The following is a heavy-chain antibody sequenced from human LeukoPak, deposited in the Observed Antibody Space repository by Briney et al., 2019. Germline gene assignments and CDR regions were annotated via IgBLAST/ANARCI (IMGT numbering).Heavy chain of an antibody. J-gene: IGHJ4*02. CDR3: ARVFGSGSYLNYFDY. V-gene: IGHV1-2*02. CDR2: INPNSGGT. CDR1: GYTFTGYY. D-gene: IGHD3-10*01. Sequence: ASVKVSCKASGYTFTGYYMHWVRQAPGQGLEWMGWINPNSGGTNYAQKFLGRVTMTRDTSISTAYMELSRLRSDATAVYYCARVFGSGSYLNYFDYWGQGTLVTVSS.